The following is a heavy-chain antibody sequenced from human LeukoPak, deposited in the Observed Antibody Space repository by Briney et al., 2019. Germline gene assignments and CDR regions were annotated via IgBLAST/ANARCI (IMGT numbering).Heavy chain of an antibody. CDR1: GGSIXSSXXX. Sequence: GGSIXSSXXXWGXIRXPPGXXLXXIGSIYYSGSTYYDPSLKSRVTISVDTSKNQFSLKLSSVTAADTAVYYCARYPPPDYYYMDVWGKGTTVTLSS. CDR2: IYYSGST. V-gene: IGHV4-39*01. CDR3: ARYPPPDYYYMDV. J-gene: IGHJ6*03.